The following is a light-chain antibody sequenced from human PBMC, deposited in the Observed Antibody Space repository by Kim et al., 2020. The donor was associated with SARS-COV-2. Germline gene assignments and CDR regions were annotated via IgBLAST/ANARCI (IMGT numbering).Light chain of an antibody. CDR1: QSISWY. J-gene: IGKJ5*01. Sequence: SVGDRVTITGRASQSISWYLNWYQQKPGKAPKLLIYAASSLQSGVPSRFSGSGSGTDFTLTISSVQPEDFATYYCQQGYRTPPITFGQGTRLEIK. CDR2: AAS. V-gene: IGKV1-39*01. CDR3: QQGYRTPPIT.